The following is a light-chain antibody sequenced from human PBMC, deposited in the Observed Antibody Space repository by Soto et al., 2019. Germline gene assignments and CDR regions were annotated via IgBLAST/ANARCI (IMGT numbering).Light chain of an antibody. V-gene: IGKV3-15*01. CDR1: QSVRSN. J-gene: IGKJ1*01. CDR2: GAS. CDR3: QHYNNWPPWT. Sequence: EIVMTQSPATLSVSPGERATLSCRASQSVRSNLAWYQQKPGQAPRLLIYGASTRATGIPARFSGSGSGTEFTLTSSRLQSEDFAVYYCQHYNNWPPWTFGQGTKVEVK.